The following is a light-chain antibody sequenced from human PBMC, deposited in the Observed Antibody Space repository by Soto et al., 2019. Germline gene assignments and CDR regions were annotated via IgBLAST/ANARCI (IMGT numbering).Light chain of an antibody. CDR2: DAS. CDR1: QSISSW. V-gene: IGKV1-5*01. J-gene: IGKJ1*01. Sequence: DIQMTQSPSTLSASVGDRVTITCRARQSISSWLAWYQQKPVKAPKLLIYDASSLESGVPSRFSGSGSGTEFTLPISSLQPDDFATYYCQQYNSYPWTFGQGTKVEIK. CDR3: QQYNSYPWT.